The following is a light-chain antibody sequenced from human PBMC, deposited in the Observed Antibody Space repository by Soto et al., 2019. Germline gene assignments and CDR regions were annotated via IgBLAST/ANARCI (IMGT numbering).Light chain of an antibody. V-gene: IGLV1-51*02. Sequence: QCVLTQSPSVSAAPGQKVTISCSGGSSNIGKNYVSWYQHLPGTAPKLLIYEDHKRPSGIPDRFSGSKSATSATLGITGLQTGDEADYYCGTWDSSLNAGVLGGGTKLTVL. CDR3: GTWDSSLNAGV. CDR2: EDH. J-gene: IGLJ3*02. CDR1: SSNIGKNY.